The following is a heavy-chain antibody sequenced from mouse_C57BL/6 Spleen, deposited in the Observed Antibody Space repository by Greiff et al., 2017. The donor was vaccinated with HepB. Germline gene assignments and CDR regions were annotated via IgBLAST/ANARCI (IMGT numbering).Heavy chain of an antibody. V-gene: IGHV1-50*01. D-gene: IGHD2-2*01. Sequence: QVHVKQPGAELVKPGASVKLSCKASGYTFTSYWMQWVKQRPGQGLEWIGEIDPSDSYTNYNQKFKGKATLTVDTSSSTAYMQLSSLTSEDSAVYYCARGRIMVTGYAMDYWGQGTSVTVSS. J-gene: IGHJ4*01. CDR1: GYTFTSYW. CDR2: IDPSDSYT. CDR3: ARGRIMVTGYAMDY.